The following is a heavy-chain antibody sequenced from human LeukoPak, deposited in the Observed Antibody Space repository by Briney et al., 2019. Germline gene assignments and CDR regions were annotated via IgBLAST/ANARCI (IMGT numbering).Heavy chain of an antibody. CDR2: INTNTGNP. V-gene: IGHV7-4-1*02. CDR3: ARDPRAAADGKADC. Sequence: ASVKVSCKASGYTLTSYAMNWVRQAPGQGLEWIGWINTNTGNPTYAQGFTGRFVFSLDTSVSTTYLQISSLKAEDTAVYYCARDPRAAADGKADCWGQGTLVTVSS. J-gene: IGHJ4*02. CDR1: GYTLTSYA. D-gene: IGHD6-13*01.